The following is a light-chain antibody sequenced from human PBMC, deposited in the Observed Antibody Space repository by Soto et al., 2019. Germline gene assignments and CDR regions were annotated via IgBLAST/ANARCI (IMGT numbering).Light chain of an antibody. CDR3: QQLGTYPPP. V-gene: IGKV1-9*01. Sequence: QLTQSPSVLTSYKGDRVTITCRARQGTSSSLDWFQQKPGRAPKLLIYGASTLQSGVPARCSGSGSGTDFTLTISILPPEDFATYYCQQLGTYPPPFGQGTRLDNK. CDR1: QGTSSS. CDR2: GAS. J-gene: IGKJ5*01.